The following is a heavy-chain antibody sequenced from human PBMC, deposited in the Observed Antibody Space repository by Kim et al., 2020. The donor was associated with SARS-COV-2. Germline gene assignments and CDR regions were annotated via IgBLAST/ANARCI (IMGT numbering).Heavy chain of an antibody. J-gene: IGHJ6*02. V-gene: IGHV3-33*06. Sequence: GGSLRLSCAASGFTFSSYGMHWVRQAPGKGLEWVAVIWYDGSNKYYADSVKGRFTISRDNSKNTLYLQMNSLRAEDTAVYYCAKTYCSSTSCYGIGYYGMDVWGQGTTVTVSS. CDR2: IWYDGSNK. CDR1: GFTFSSYG. D-gene: IGHD2-2*01. CDR3: AKTYCSSTSCYGIGYYGMDV.